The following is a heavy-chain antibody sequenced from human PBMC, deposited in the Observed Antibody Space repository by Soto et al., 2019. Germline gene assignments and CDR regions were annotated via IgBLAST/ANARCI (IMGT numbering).Heavy chain of an antibody. D-gene: IGHD1-1*01. V-gene: IGHV4-59*08. CDR3: ARNLERSAFDP. Sequence: SETLSLTCSVSGGSINNYFWSWIRQPPGKGLEWIGHIYYSGNTNYNPSFESRVTISADTSKNQFSLKLNSVTAADTAVYYCARNLERSAFDPWGQGALVTVSS. CDR1: GGSINNYF. CDR2: IYYSGNT. J-gene: IGHJ5*02.